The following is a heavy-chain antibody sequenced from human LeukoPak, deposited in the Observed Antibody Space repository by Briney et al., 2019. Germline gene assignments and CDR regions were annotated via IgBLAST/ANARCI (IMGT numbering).Heavy chain of an antibody. Sequence: PGGSLRLSCAASGFTASGNYMSWVRQAPGKGLEWVSVIYSGGSTYYADSVKGRVTISRDNSKNTLYLQMNSLRAEDMAVYYCATLGYSSSWSFDYWGQGTLVTVSS. CDR1: GFTASGNY. V-gene: IGHV3-53*01. CDR3: ATLGYSSSWSFDY. CDR2: IYSGGST. D-gene: IGHD6-13*01. J-gene: IGHJ4*02.